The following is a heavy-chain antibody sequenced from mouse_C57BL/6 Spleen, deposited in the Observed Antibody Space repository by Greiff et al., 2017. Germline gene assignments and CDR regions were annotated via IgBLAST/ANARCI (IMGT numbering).Heavy chain of an antibody. Sequence: VQLQQSGPELVKPGASVKMSCKASGYTFTDYNMHWVKQSHGKSLEWIGYINPNNGGTSYNQKFKGKATLTVNKSSSTAYMELRSLTSEDSAVYYCAKIYDGYYDWYFGVWGTGTTVTVSS. CDR2: INPNNGGT. CDR3: AKIYDGYYDWYFGV. D-gene: IGHD2-3*01. V-gene: IGHV1-22*01. J-gene: IGHJ1*03. CDR1: GYTFTDYN.